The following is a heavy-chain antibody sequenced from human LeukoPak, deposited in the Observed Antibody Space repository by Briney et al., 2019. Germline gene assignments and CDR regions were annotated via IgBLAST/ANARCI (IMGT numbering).Heavy chain of an antibody. V-gene: IGHV3-30*18. CDR3: AKDRVVVVPAASDGNAFDI. CDR2: ISYDGSNK. CDR1: GFTFSSYW. Sequence: GGSLRLSCAASGFTFSSYWMHWVRQAPGKGLEWVAVISYDGSNKYYADSVKGRFTISRDNSKNTLCLQMNSLRAEDTAVYYCAKDRVVVVPAASDGNAFDIWGQGTMVTVSS. J-gene: IGHJ3*02. D-gene: IGHD2-2*01.